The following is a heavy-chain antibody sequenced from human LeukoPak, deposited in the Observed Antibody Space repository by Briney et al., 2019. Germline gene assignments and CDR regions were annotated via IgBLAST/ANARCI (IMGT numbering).Heavy chain of an antibody. J-gene: IGHJ3*02. CDR3: ALGTETGTMIGDDAFDI. V-gene: IGHV4-34*01. D-gene: IGHD3-22*01. Sequence: SETLSLTCAVSGGSFSGYYWSWIRQPPGKGLEWIGEINHSGSTNYNPSLKSRVTISVDTSKNQFSLKLSSVTAADTAVYYCALGTETGTMIGDDAFDIWGQGTMVTVSS. CDR1: GGSFSGYY. CDR2: INHSGST.